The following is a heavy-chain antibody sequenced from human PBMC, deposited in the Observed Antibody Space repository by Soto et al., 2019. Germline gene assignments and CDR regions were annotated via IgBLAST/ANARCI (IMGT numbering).Heavy chain of an antibody. D-gene: IGHD3-9*01. CDR2: INHSESN. V-gene: IGHV4-34*01. CDR3: ARGGSNDWQVAFDI. J-gene: IGHJ3*02. Sequence: LSLTCVVSGGSFSTYYYNWIRQSPGKGLEWIGEINHSESNNYSPSLKSRVTMSLDTSKNQFSLKRTSGTAADTAVYYCARGGSNDWQVAFDIWGQGTMVTVSS. CDR1: GGSFSTYY.